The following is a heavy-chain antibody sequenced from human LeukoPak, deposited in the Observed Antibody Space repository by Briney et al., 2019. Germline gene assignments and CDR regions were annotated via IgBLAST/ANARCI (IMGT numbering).Heavy chain of an antibody. CDR2: IYYSGST. V-gene: IGHV4-59*01. D-gene: IGHD5-24*01. CDR1: GGSISSYY. Sequence: NPSETLSLTCTVSGGSISSYYWSWIRQPPGKGLEWIGYIYYSGSTNYNPSLKSRVTTSVDTSKNQFSLKLSSVTAADTAVYYCARGGMATVHFDYWGQGTLVTVSS. J-gene: IGHJ4*02. CDR3: ARGGMATVHFDY.